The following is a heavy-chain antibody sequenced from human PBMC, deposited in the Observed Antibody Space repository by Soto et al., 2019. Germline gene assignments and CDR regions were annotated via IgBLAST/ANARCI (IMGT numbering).Heavy chain of an antibody. D-gene: IGHD6-19*01. CDR2: INPSGGST. CDR1: GHIFTSYY. CDR3: ARDTVAGYFDH. V-gene: IGHV1-46*01. J-gene: IGHJ4*02. Sequence: ASVKVSCKASGHIFTSYYIHWVRQTPGQGLGWMGLINPSGGSTTYAQKFQDRLTMTRDTSTSTVYMELSSLRSEDTAMYYCARDTVAGYFDHWGQGTLVTVSS.